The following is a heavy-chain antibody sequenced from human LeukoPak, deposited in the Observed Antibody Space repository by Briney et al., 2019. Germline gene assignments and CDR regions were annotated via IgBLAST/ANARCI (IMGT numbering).Heavy chain of an antibody. Sequence: GGSLRLSCAASGFTFSSYSMNWVRQAPGKGLEWVSSISSSSSYIYYADSVKGRFTISRDNAKNSLYLQMNSLRAEDTAVYYCARDPRIYSYGYYFDYWGQGTLVTVSS. V-gene: IGHV3-21*01. CDR3: ARDPRIYSYGYYFDY. CDR2: ISSSSSYI. D-gene: IGHD5-18*01. J-gene: IGHJ4*02. CDR1: GFTFSSYS.